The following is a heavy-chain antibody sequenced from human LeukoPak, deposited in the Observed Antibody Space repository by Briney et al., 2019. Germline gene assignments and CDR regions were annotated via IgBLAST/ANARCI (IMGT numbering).Heavy chain of an antibody. CDR2: ISTYNGNT. Sequence: AAVKVSCKASGYTFTTYAISWVRQAPGQGLEWMGWISTYNGNTNYAQKFQGRVTLTTDTSTSTAYMDLRSLRSDDTAVYHCARVALGSWYFDLWGRGTLVTVSS. CDR3: ARVALGSWYFDL. CDR1: GYTFTTYA. J-gene: IGHJ2*01. D-gene: IGHD2-15*01. V-gene: IGHV1-18*01.